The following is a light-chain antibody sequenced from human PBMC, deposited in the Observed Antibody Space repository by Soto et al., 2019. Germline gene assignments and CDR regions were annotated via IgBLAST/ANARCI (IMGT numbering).Light chain of an antibody. Sequence: QSALTQPASVSGSPGQSITISCTGTSSDVGAYNYVSWYQQHPGKAPKLMIYDVRNRPSGVSNRFSGSKSGNTASLTISGLQAEDEADYYCSSYRSTSTLSVFGTGTKLTVL. CDR1: SSDVGAYNY. J-gene: IGLJ1*01. CDR3: SSYRSTSTLSV. V-gene: IGLV2-14*01. CDR2: DVR.